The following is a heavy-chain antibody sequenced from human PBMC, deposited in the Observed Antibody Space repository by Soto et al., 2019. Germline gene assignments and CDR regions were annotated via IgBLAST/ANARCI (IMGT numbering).Heavy chain of an antibody. CDR1: GGSISSGGYS. V-gene: IGHV4-31*11. Sequence: SETLSLTCAVSGGSISSGGYSWSWIRQPPGKGLEWIGYIYYSGSTYYNPSLKSRVTISVDTSKNQFSLQLNSVTPEDTAVYYCARVPFYSSSPTWHYYYGMDVWGQGTTVTVSS. J-gene: IGHJ6*02. D-gene: IGHD6-6*01. CDR2: IYYSGST. CDR3: ARVPFYSSSPTWHYYYGMDV.